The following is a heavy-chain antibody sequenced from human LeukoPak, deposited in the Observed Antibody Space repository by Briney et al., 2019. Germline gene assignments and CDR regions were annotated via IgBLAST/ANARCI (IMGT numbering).Heavy chain of an antibody. CDR2: INHSGST. Sequence: SETLSLTCAVYGGSFSGHYWSWIRQPPGKGLEWIGEINHSGSTNYNPSLKSRVTISVDTSKNQFSLKLSSVTAADTAVYYCARGRRYYDSSGYYYALTPLDYWGRGTLVTVSS. CDR1: GGSFSGHY. CDR3: ARGRRYYDSSGYYYALTPLDY. J-gene: IGHJ4*02. D-gene: IGHD3-22*01. V-gene: IGHV4-34*01.